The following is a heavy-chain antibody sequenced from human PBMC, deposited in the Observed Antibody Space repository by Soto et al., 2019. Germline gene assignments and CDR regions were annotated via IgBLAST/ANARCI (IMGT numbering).Heavy chain of an antibody. V-gene: IGHV1-69*01. Sequence: QVQLVQSGAEVKKPGSSVKVSCKASGGTFSSYAISWVRQAPGQGLEWMGGIIPIFGTANYAQKFQGRVTITADESTSTAYMELSSPRSEDTAVYYCAREVQGYSSGWFDYWGQGTLVTVSS. CDR3: AREVQGYSSGWFDY. CDR1: GGTFSSYA. CDR2: IIPIFGTA. D-gene: IGHD6-19*01. J-gene: IGHJ4*02.